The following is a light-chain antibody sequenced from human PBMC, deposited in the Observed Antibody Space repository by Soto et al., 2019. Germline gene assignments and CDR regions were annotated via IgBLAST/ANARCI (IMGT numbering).Light chain of an antibody. CDR2: TAS. V-gene: IGKV1-5*03. CDR1: QSISSW. Sequence: DIQMTQSPSTLAASVGDRVTITCRASQSISSWMAWYQQKPGQAPKLLIYTASSLQAGVPSRFSGTGSGTEFTLTISSLQPDDFATYYCQQYHSWTFGQGTKVDI. J-gene: IGKJ1*01. CDR3: QQYHSWT.